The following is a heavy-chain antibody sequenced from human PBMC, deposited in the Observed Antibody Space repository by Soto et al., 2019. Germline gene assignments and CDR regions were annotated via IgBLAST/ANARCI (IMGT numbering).Heavy chain of an antibody. J-gene: IGHJ3*02. Sequence: GGSLRLSCAASGFTFSSYAMSWVRQAPGKGLEWVSAISGSGGSKYYADSVKGRFTISRDNSKNTLYLQMNSLRAEDTAVYYCAKPLYDFWSGYYFPSGAFDIWGQGTMVTVSS. D-gene: IGHD3-3*01. CDR2: ISGSGGSK. CDR3: AKPLYDFWSGYYFPSGAFDI. V-gene: IGHV3-23*01. CDR1: GFTFSSYA.